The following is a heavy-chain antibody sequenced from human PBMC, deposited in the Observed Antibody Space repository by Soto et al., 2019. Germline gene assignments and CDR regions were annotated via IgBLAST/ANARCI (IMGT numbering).Heavy chain of an antibody. CDR3: ARSPNHSYYGFDV. CDR1: GGSVSSGDYF. J-gene: IGHJ6*02. CDR2: IYYSGST. V-gene: IGHV4-61*08. Sequence: TETLSLTCTVSGGSVSSGDYFWSWLRQSPGKRLEWIAYIYYSGSTNYNPSLKSRATISVDTSKSQVSLTLTSMTAADAALYYCARSPNHSYYGFDVWAQGTAV.